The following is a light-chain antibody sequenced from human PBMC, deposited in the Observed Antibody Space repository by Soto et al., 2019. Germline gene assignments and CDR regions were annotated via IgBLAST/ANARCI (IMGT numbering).Light chain of an antibody. J-gene: IGKJ4*01. Sequence: DIQMTQSPSTLSASVGDRVTITCRASQSISSWLAWYQHKPGKAPNLLIYKASSLKSGVPSRFSGSGSGTEITLTVSSLQPDDLATYYCQQYDSYPLTVGGGTKVEIK. CDR2: KAS. CDR3: QQYDSYPLT. V-gene: IGKV1-5*03. CDR1: QSISSW.